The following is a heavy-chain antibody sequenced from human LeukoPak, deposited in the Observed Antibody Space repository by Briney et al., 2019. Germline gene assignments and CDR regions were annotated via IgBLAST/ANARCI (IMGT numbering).Heavy chain of an antibody. J-gene: IGHJ3*01. Sequence: ASVKVSCKASGYTFTSYGISWVRQAPGQGLEWMGWISAYNGNTNYAQEFQGRVTLTRDTSATTAYLELSSLRPEDMAVYYCARERGIRDAFDFWGQGTMVTVSS. CDR3: ARERGIRDAFDF. D-gene: IGHD1-14*01. V-gene: IGHV1-18*03. CDR2: ISAYNGNT. CDR1: GYTFTSYG.